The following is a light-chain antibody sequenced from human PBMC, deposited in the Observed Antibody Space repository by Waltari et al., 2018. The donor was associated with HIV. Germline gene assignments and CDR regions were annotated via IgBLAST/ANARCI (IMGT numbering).Light chain of an antibody. CDR1: QSISSY. Sequence: DIQMTQSPSSLSASVGDRVTITCRTSQSISSYLNWYQQKPGTAPKLLIYAASSLQSGVPSRFSGSGSGTDFTLTISSLQPEDFATYYCQQSYSTFITFGQGTRLEIK. V-gene: IGKV1-39*01. J-gene: IGKJ5*01. CDR3: QQSYSTFIT. CDR2: AAS.